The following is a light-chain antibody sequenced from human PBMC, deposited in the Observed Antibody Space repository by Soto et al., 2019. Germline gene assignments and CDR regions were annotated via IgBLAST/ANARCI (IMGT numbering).Light chain of an antibody. CDR3: QHYNSYSEA. CDR1: QGIGDA. V-gene: IGKV1-17*01. J-gene: IGKJ1*01. Sequence: DIQMTQSPSSLSSSLGDRVTITFRASQGIGDALGWYQQKPGKAPKRLIYKASTLKSGVPSRFSGSGSGTEFTLTISSLQPDDFATYYCQHYNSYSEAFGQGTKVDI. CDR2: KAS.